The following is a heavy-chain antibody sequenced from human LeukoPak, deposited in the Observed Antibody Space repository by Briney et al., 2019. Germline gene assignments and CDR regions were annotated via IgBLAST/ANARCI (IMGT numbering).Heavy chain of an antibody. CDR1: GFTFSSYW. J-gene: IGHJ6*02. CDR2: IKQDGSEK. V-gene: IGHV3-7*01. Sequence: QAGGSLRLSCAASGFTFSSYWMSWVRQAPGKGLEWVANIKQDGSEKYYVDSVKGRLTISRDNAKNSLYLQMNSLRAEDTAVYYCARGLSIAAAGWGNYYYGMDVWGQGTTVTVSS. D-gene: IGHD6-13*01. CDR3: ARGLSIAAAGWGNYYYGMDV.